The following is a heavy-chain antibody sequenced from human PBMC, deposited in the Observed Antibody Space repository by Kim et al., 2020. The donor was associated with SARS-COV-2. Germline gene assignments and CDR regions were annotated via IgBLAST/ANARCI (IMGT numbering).Heavy chain of an antibody. D-gene: IGHD5-12*01. J-gene: IGHJ4*02. Sequence: SETLSLTCAVYGGSFSGYYWSWIRQPPGKGLEWIGEINHSGSTNYNPSLKSRVTISVDTSKNQFSLKLSSVTAADTAVYYCARGMVATLHFFDYWGQGTLVTVSS. CDR3: ARGMVATLHFFDY. CDR1: GGSFSGYY. V-gene: IGHV4-34*01. CDR2: INHSGST.